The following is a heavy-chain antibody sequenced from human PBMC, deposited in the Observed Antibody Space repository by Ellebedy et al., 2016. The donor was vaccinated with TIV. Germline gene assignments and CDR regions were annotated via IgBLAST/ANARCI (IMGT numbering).Heavy chain of an antibody. J-gene: IGHJ4*02. V-gene: IGHV3-11*06. D-gene: IGHD3-3*01. CDR3: ARGGYDFWNNRY. CDR2: IGVSNIYT. Sequence: GESLKISCAASGFTFXDSYMSWVRHPPGKGLEWVSFIGVSNIYTNYADSVKGRFTISRDNAKTSLYLQMNSLRAEDTAVYYCARGGYDFWNNRYWGQGTLVTVSS. CDR1: GFTFXDSY.